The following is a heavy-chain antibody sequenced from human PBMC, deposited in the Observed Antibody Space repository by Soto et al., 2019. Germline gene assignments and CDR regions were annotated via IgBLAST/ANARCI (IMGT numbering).Heavy chain of an antibody. J-gene: IGHJ4*01. V-gene: IGHV3-73*01. CDR1: GFTFSGSA. Sequence: PGGSLRLSCAASGFTFSGSAMHWVRQASGKGLEWVGRIRSKANSYATAYAASVKGRFTISRDDSKNTAYLQMNSLKTEDTAVYYCTRLSYANSSGYYYRYWGQEPWSPSPQ. CDR2: IRSKANSYAT. D-gene: IGHD3-22*01. CDR3: TRLSYANSSGYYYRY.